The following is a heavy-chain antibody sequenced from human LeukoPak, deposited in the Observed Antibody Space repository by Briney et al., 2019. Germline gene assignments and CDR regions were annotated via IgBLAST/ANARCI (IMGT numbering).Heavy chain of an antibody. CDR3: ARGSERRAVAGSFYYYYYMDV. CDR2: ICTDGGST. Sequence: PGGSLRLSCAASGFTFSSYWMHWVRHAPGKGLVWVSRICTDGGSTNYADSVKGRFTISRDNAKNTLYLQMNSLRAEDTAVYYCARGSERRAVAGSFYYYYYMDVWGKGTTVTVSS. D-gene: IGHD6-19*01. V-gene: IGHV3-74*01. CDR1: GFTFSSYW. J-gene: IGHJ6*03.